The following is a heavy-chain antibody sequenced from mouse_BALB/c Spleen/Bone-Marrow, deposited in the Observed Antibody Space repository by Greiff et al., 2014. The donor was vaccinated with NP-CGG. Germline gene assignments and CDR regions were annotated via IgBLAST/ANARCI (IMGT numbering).Heavy chain of an antibody. V-gene: IGHV1-7*01. J-gene: IGHJ3*01. CDR3: ALTTATPFAY. Sequence: VQLQQSGAELAKPGASVKMSCKASGYTFTVYWIHWVKQRPGQGLKWIGYINPSTAYTEYNQKFKDKATLTADKSSTTAYMQLSSLTSEDSAVYYCALTTATPFAYWGQGTLVTVS. CDR2: INPSTAYT. CDR1: GYTFTVYW. D-gene: IGHD1-2*01.